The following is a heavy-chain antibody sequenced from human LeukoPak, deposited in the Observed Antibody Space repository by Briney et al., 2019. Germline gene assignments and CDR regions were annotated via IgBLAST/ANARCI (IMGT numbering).Heavy chain of an antibody. CDR3: ARSGRRSMIVVANILSSSSYFQH. Sequence: VTLSLMCTVSGRFMSSSDCLAPVRQRPGDGLERSGEIWRSWSTKCNPCLKSRHSLSGDKSENQFSLKVSSVTAADTAVYYCARSGRRSMIVVANILSSSSYFQHWGEGTLVTVSS. V-gene: IGHV4-4*02. CDR2: IWRSWST. J-gene: IGHJ1*01. CDR1: GRFMSSSDC. D-gene: IGHD3-22*01.